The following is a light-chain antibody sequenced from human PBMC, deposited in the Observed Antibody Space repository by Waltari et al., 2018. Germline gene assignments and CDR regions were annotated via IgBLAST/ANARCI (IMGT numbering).Light chain of an antibody. Sequence: EIVMTQSPATLSLSPGERATLSCRASQSVSSSLAWYQQKPGQAPRLLIYGASNRATGIPVRVSGSGSGTEFTLTISSLEPEDVAIYYCQQSSNWWTFGQGTKVEIK. CDR3: QQSSNWWT. CDR1: QSVSSS. V-gene: IGKV3D-15*01. J-gene: IGKJ1*01. CDR2: GAS.